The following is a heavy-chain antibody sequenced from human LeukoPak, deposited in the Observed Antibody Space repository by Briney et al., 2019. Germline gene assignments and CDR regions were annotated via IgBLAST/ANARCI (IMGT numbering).Heavy chain of an antibody. J-gene: IGHJ3*02. CDR2: ISSSGSTI. V-gene: IGHV3-11*01. CDR3: ARRVGATYVAAFDI. CDR1: GFTFSSYA. D-gene: IGHD1-26*01. Sequence: GGSLRLSCAASGFTFSSYAMSWIRQAPGKGLEWVSYISSSGSTIYYADSVKGRFTISRDNAKNSLYLQMNSLRAEDTAVYYCARRVGATYVAAFDIWGQGTMVTVSS.